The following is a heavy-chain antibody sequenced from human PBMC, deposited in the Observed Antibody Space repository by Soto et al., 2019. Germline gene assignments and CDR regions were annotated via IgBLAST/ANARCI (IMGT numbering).Heavy chain of an antibody. J-gene: IGHJ4*02. V-gene: IGHV4-4*02. D-gene: IGHD3-9*01. CDR3: ARGSPYYDILTGYYWYFDY. CDR1: GGSISSSNW. Sequence: QVQLQESGPGLVKPSGTLSLTCAVSGGSISSSNWWSWVRQPPGKGLEWIGEIYHSGSTNYNPSRKSRVTISVDKSKNQFSLKLSSVTAADTAVYYCARGSPYYDILTGYYWYFDYWGQGTLVTVSS. CDR2: IYHSGST.